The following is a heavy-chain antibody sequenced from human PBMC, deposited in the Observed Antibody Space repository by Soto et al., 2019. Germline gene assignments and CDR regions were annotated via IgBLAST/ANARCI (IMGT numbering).Heavy chain of an antibody. J-gene: IGHJ3*02. CDR2: IYYSGST. Sequence: SETLSLTRTVSGGSISSYYWSWIRQPPGKGLEWIGYIYYSGSTNYNPSLKSRVTISVDTSKNQFSLKLSSVTAADTAVYYCARVAATNAFDIWGQGTMVTVSS. V-gene: IGHV4-59*01. D-gene: IGHD2-15*01. CDR3: ARVAATNAFDI. CDR1: GGSISSYY.